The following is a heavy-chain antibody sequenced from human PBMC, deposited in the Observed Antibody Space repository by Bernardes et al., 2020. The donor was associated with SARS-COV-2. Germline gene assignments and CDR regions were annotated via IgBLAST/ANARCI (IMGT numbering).Heavy chain of an antibody. V-gene: IGHV4-39*01. J-gene: IGHJ5*02. CDR1: GGSISSSSYY. Sequence: SETLSLTCTVSGGSISSSSYYWGWIRQPPGKGLEWIGSIYYSGSTYYNPSLKSRVTISVDTSKNQFSLKLSSVTAADTAVYYCARHVRVTTGGAHNWFDPWGQGTLVTVSS. D-gene: IGHD4-4*01. CDR3: ARHVRVTTGGAHNWFDP. CDR2: IYYSGST.